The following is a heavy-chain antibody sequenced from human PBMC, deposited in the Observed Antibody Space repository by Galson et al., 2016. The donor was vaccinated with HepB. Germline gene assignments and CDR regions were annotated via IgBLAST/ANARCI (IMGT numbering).Heavy chain of an antibody. V-gene: IGHV3-15*01. CDR3: TTGSGWGTAY. CDR1: GFIFNNAW. J-gene: IGHJ4*02. D-gene: IGHD6-19*01. Sequence: SLRLSCAASGFIFNNAWMTWVRQASGKGLEWVGRIKSKTDGGTIDYAAPVKGRFTISRDDSRNMLYLQMSSLKIEDTAVYYCTTGSGWGTAYWGQGTLVTVSS. CDR2: IKSKTDGGTI.